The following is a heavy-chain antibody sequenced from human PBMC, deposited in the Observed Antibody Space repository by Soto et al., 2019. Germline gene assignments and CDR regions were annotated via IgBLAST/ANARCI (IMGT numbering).Heavy chain of an antibody. CDR3: TRDITIFGVDQYYFDY. J-gene: IGHJ4*02. CDR2: ISSSGRTI. CDR1: GFSFNTYS. V-gene: IGHV3-48*02. Sequence: EVQLVESGGGLVQPGGSLRLSCTASGFSFNTYSMSWVRQAPGKGLEWVSYISSSGRTIYYGDSVKGRFTISRDNAKNSLYLQMNSLRDEDTAIYYCTRDITIFGVDQYYFDYWGQGTLVAVSS. D-gene: IGHD3-3*01.